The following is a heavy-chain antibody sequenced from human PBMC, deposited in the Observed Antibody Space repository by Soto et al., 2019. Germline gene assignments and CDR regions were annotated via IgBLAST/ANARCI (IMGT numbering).Heavy chain of an antibody. CDR1: GGTFSSYA. CDR2: IIPIFGTA. D-gene: IGHD2-2*01. V-gene: IGHV1-69*06. Sequence: SVKVSCKASGGTFSSYAISWVRQAPGQGLEWMGGIIPIFGTANYAQKFQGRVTITADKSTSTAYMELSSLRSEDTAVYYCARGPAGPDNWFDPWGQGPWSPSPQ. J-gene: IGHJ5*02. CDR3: ARGPAGPDNWFDP.